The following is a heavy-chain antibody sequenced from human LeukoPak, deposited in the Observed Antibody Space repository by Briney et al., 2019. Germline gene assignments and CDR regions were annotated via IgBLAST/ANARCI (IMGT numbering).Heavy chain of an antibody. J-gene: IGHJ3*02. CDR3: ARESAESYFAFDI. D-gene: IGHD1-26*01. CDR2: IYTSGNT. V-gene: IGHV4-4*07. CDR1: GGSVSGSY. Sequence: SETLSLTCTVSGGSVSGSYWSWIRQPAGEGLEWIGHIYTSGNTNYNPSLKSRVTMSVDTSKNRFSLKLRSVTAADTAVYYCARESAESYFAFDIWGQGTMVSVSS.